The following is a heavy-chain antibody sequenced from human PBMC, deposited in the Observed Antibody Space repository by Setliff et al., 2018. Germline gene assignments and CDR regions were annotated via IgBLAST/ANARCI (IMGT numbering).Heavy chain of an antibody. V-gene: IGHV3-11*04. CDR3: ARDGVYYAMDV. CDR1: GFSFSYFY. J-gene: IGHJ6*02. Sequence: GESLKISCAASGFSFSYFYMSWVRQAPGKGLEWLSKISGDGITIFYADSVRGRFTISRDNAKNSVFLQMNSLRADDTAVYYCARDGVYYAMDVWGQGTTGTAP. CDR2: ISGDGITI.